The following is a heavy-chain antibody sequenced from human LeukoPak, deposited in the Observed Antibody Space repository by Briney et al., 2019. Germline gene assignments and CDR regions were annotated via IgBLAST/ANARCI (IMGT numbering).Heavy chain of an antibody. J-gene: IGHJ4*02. Sequence: PGGSLRLSCAASGFTFSSYAMSWVRQAPGKGLEWVSAISGSGGSTYYADSVKGRFTISRDNSKNTLYLQMNSLRAEDTAVYYCAKGPRSRIVVVPAAMYYFDYWGQGTLVTVSS. CDR1: GFTFSSYA. CDR3: AKGPRSRIVVVPAAMYYFDY. CDR2: ISGSGGST. V-gene: IGHV3-23*01. D-gene: IGHD2-2*01.